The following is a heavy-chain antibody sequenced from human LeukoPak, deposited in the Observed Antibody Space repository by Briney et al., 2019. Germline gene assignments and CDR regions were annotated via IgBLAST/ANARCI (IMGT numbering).Heavy chain of an antibody. J-gene: IGHJ6*04. V-gene: IGHV3-7*01. CDR1: RFTFNNYR. Sequence: PGGSLTLSCAASRFTFNNYRMSWVRQAPGKGLEWVANIKQDGSEKYYVDSVKGRFTIARDDTKNSLFLQMNSLRVEDTAVYYCAEIGITMIGGVWGKGTTVTISS. CDR3: AEIGITMIGGV. D-gene: IGHD3-10*02. CDR2: IKQDGSEK.